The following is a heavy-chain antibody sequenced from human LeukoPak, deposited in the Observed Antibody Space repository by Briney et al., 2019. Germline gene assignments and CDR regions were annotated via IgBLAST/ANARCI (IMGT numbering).Heavy chain of an antibody. CDR3: GKGYSGWYGGAFDI. Sequence: ASVKVSCKASGYTFTSHYMHWVRQAPAQGLEWMGIINPSGGSTSYAQKFQGRVTMTRDTSTSTVYMELSSLRAEDMASYYCGKGYSGWYGGAFDIWGQGTMVTVSS. J-gene: IGHJ3*02. D-gene: IGHD6-19*01. CDR2: INPSGGST. CDR1: GYTFTSHY. V-gene: IGHV1-46*01.